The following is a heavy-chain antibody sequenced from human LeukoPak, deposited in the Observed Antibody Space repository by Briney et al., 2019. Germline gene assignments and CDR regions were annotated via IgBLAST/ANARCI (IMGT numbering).Heavy chain of an antibody. D-gene: IGHD6-19*01. Sequence: GGSLRLSCAASGFTFSSYAMNWVRQATGKGLEWVSTISGSAGSTYYADSVKGRFTISRDNSKNTLYLQMNTLRADDTAVFYCTKGSMKSSGYDSWGQGTLVTFSS. J-gene: IGHJ4*02. CDR1: GFTFSSYA. CDR3: TKGSMKSSGYDS. CDR2: ISGSAGST. V-gene: IGHV3-23*01.